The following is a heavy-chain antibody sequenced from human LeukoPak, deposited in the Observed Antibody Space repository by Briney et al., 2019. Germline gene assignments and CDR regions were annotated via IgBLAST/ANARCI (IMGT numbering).Heavy chain of an antibody. V-gene: IGHV3-23*01. D-gene: IGHD1-26*01. CDR1: GFTFSSYA. J-gene: IGHJ4*02. CDR2: IGGSDGTT. CDR3: AKVLHSGSFPGY. Sequence: GGSLRLSCVASGFTFSSYAMLWVRQAPGKGLEWVSAIGGSDGTTYYADSVRGRCLISRDNFKNILYLQMNTLRAEDTAVYYCAKVLHSGSFPGYWGQGTLVTVSS.